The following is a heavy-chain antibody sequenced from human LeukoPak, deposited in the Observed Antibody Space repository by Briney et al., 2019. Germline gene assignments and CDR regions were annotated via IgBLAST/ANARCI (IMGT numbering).Heavy chain of an antibody. Sequence: GSVKVSCKASGYTFTGYYMRWVRQAPGQGLEWMGWIQPNNGGTNYPQKFQGRVTMTRDTSISTVYMELSRLRSDDTAVYYCARAYCSGGDCYEFDYWGQGTLVTVSS. J-gene: IGHJ4*02. D-gene: IGHD2-15*01. CDR3: ARAYCSGGDCYEFDY. CDR1: GYTFTGYY. V-gene: IGHV1-2*02. CDR2: IQPNNGGT.